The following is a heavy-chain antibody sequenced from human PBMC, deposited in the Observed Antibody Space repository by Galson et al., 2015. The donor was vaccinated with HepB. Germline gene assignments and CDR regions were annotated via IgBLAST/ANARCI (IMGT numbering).Heavy chain of an antibody. CDR1: GFTFSSYA. CDR3: ASGNRNEGGFYFDY. D-gene: IGHD1-14*01. J-gene: IGHJ4*02. CDR2: ISYDGSNK. Sequence: SLRLSCAASGFTFSSYAMHWVRQAPGKGLEWVAVISYDGSNKYYADSVKGRFTISRDNSKNTLYLQMNRLRAEDTAVYYCASGNRNEGGFYFDYWGQGTLVTVSS. V-gene: IGHV3-30*04.